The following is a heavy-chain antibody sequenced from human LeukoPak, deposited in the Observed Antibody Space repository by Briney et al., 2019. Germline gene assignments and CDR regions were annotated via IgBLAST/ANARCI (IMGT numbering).Heavy chain of an antibody. CDR1: GGSFSGYY. J-gene: IGHJ5*02. CDR2: INHSGST. Sequence: SETLSLTCAVYGGSFSGYYWSWIRQPPGKGLEWIGEINHSGSTNYNPSLKSRVTISVDTSRNQFSLKLSSVTAADTAVYYCARGYIVVVTNKNWFDPWGQGTLVTVSS. D-gene: IGHD2-21*02. CDR3: ARGYIVVVTNKNWFDP. V-gene: IGHV4-34*01.